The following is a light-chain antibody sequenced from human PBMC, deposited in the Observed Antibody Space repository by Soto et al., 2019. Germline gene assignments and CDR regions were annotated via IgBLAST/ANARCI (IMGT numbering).Light chain of an antibody. Sequence: EIVLTQSPGTLSLSPGERATLSCRASQSVSSSYLAWYQQKPGQAPRLLIYGASSRATGIPDRFSGSGSGTDFTRTISRLEPEEYAVYYCQQYGSSPYTFGQGTKLEIK. J-gene: IGKJ2*01. CDR3: QQYGSSPYT. CDR1: QSVSSSY. V-gene: IGKV3-20*01. CDR2: GAS.